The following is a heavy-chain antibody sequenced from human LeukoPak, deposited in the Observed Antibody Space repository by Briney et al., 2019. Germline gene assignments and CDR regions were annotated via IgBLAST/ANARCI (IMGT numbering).Heavy chain of an antibody. CDR3: ARYSCGCYDFWSGYCEKYNWFDP. D-gene: IGHD3-3*01. CDR2: IYHSGST. V-gene: IGHV4-38-2*01. J-gene: IGHJ5*02. Sequence: ASETLSLTCAVSGYSISSGYYWGWIRQPPGKGLEWIGSIYHSGSTYYNPSLKSRVTISVDTSKNQFSLKLSSVTAADTAVYYCARYSCGCYDFWSGYCEKYNWFDPWGQGTLVTVSS. CDR1: GYSISSGYY.